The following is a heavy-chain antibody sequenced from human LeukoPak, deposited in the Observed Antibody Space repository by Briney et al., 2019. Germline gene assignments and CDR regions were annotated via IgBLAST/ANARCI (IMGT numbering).Heavy chain of an antibody. J-gene: IGHJ6*02. V-gene: IGHV3-7*03. CDR2: VNRDGSET. CDR1: GFALSSHW. Sequence: GGSLRLSCAASGFALSSHWMTWVRQVPGRGPEWVANVNRDGSETYYLDSVKGRFTISKDNAKNSLYLQMNSLRAEGTALYHCARNNGMDVWGQGTRSSSP. CDR3: ARNNGMDV.